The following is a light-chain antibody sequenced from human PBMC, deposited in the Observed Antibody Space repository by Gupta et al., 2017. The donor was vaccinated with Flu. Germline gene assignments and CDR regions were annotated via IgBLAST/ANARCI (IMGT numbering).Light chain of an antibody. CDR2: AAS. Sequence: DIQLTQSPSSLSASVGDRVTITCRASQRISSYLNWYQQKPGKAPKLLIYAASSLQSGVPSRFSGSGSGTDFTFTISSLQPEDFATYYCQQSYSNPDTFGEGTKVEIK. CDR1: QRISSY. CDR3: QQSYSNPDT. J-gene: IGKJ2*01. V-gene: IGKV1-39*01.